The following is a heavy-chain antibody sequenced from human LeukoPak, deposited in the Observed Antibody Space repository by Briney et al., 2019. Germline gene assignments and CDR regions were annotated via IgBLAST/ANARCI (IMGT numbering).Heavy chain of an antibody. CDR1: GFTFSSYA. Sequence: GGSLRLSCAASGFTFSSYAMSWVRQAPGKGLEWVSAISGSGGSTYYADSVKGRFTISRDNSKNTLYLQMNSLRAEDTAVYYCAKVELLQLVGWYFDYWGQGTLVTVSS. J-gene: IGHJ4*02. D-gene: IGHD6-13*01. CDR3: AKVELLQLVGWYFDY. CDR2: ISGSGGST. V-gene: IGHV3-23*01.